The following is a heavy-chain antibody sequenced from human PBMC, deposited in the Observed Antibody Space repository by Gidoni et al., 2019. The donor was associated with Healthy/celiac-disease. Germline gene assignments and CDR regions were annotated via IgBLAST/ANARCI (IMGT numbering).Heavy chain of an antibody. J-gene: IGHJ4*02. V-gene: IGHV3-33*01. D-gene: IGHD6-13*01. CDR3: ARDSGSIRGIAEALPVDY. CDR1: GFTFSSYG. CDR2: IWYDGSNK. Sequence: QVQLVESGGGVVQPGRSLRLSCAASGFTFSSYGRHWVRQAPGKGVEWVAVIWYDGSNKYYADYVKGRVTSSRDNSKNTLYLQMNSLRAEDTAVYYCARDSGSIRGIAEALPVDYWGQGTLVTVSS.